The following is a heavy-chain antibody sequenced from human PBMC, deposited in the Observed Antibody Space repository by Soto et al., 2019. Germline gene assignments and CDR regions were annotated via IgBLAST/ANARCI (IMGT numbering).Heavy chain of an antibody. CDR3: ASLGCSGGSCYGPVAEYFQH. Sequence: SETLSLTCTVSGGSISSGGYYWSWIRQHPGKGLEWIGYIYYSGSTYYNPSLKSRVTISVDTSKNQFSLKLSSVTAADTAVYYCASLGCSGGSCYGPVAEYFQHWGQGTLVTVSS. CDR2: IYYSGST. CDR1: GGSISSGGYY. J-gene: IGHJ1*01. V-gene: IGHV4-31*03. D-gene: IGHD2-15*01.